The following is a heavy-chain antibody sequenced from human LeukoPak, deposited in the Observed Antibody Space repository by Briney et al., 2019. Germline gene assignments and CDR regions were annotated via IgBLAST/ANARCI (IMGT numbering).Heavy chain of an antibody. J-gene: IGHJ4*02. CDR2: ISASGST. D-gene: IGHD4-17*01. CDR3: AREITVTRPFDY. CDR1: NGSISIYD. Sequence: PSETLSLTCTVSNGSISIYDWSWVRQPAGKGLEWIGRISASGSTNYNPSLKSPVTMSVDTSKNQFSLKLSSVTAADTAVYYCAREITVTRPFDYWGQGTLVTVSS. V-gene: IGHV4-4*07.